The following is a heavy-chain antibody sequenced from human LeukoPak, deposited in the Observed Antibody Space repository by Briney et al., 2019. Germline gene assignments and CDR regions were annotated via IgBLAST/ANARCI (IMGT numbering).Heavy chain of an antibody. V-gene: IGHV4-59*01. CDR1: GVSISSYY. CDR3: ARAGYSYGLFDY. CDR2: IYHSGSI. D-gene: IGHD5-18*01. Sequence: PSETLSLTCTVSGVSISSYYWTWIRQPPGKGLEWIGYIYHSGSINYNPSLKSRVTISVDTSKNQFSLKLSSVTAADTAVYYCARAGYSYGLFDYWGQGTLVTVSS. J-gene: IGHJ4*02.